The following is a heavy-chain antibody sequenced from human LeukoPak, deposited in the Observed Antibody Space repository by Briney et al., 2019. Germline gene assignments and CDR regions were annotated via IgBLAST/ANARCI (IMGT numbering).Heavy chain of an antibody. D-gene: IGHD5-18*01. CDR1: GGSFSGYY. J-gene: IGHJ6*03. Sequence: SETLSLTCAVYGGSFSGYYWSWIRQPPGKGLEWIGYIYYSGSTNYNPSLKSRVTISVDTSKNQFSLKLSSVTAADTAVYYCARDQGYGYSNYYYLDVWGKGTTVTVSS. V-gene: IGHV4-59*01. CDR3: ARDQGYGYSNYYYLDV. CDR2: IYYSGST.